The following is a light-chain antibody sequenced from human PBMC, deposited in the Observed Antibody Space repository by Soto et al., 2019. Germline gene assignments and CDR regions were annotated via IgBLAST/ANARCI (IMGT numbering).Light chain of an antibody. Sequence: DIQMTQSPSTLSASVGDRVTITCRASQSISSSLAWYQQKPGKTPKVLIYGASNLQSGVPPRFSGSGSGTDFTLAISSLQPEDSATYYCLQDINYPWTFGQGTKVDI. CDR1: QSISSS. CDR2: GAS. CDR3: LQDINYPWT. J-gene: IGKJ1*01. V-gene: IGKV1-5*01.